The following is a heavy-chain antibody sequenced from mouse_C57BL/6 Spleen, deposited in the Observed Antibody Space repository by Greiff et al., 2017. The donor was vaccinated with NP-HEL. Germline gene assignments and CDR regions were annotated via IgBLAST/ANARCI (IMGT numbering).Heavy chain of an antibody. Sequence: VQLVESGPGLVAPSQSLSITCTVSGFSLTSYGVDWVRQSPGKGLEWLGVIWGVGSTNYNSALKSRLSISKDDSKSQVFLKMNSRQTDDTAMYYCARVSYDGYSYAMDYWGQGTSVTVSS. J-gene: IGHJ4*01. CDR1: GFSLTSYG. D-gene: IGHD2-3*01. CDR2: IWGVGST. CDR3: ARVSYDGYSYAMDY. V-gene: IGHV2-6*01.